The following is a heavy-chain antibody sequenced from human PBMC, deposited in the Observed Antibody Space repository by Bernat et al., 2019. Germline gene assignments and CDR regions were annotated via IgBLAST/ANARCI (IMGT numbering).Heavy chain of an antibody. CDR3: ARGGGSYPRWQFDY. CDR2: MNPNSGNT. J-gene: IGHJ4*02. CDR1: GYTFTSFD. V-gene: IGHV1-8*01. D-gene: IGHD1-26*01. Sequence: QVQLVLSGAEVKKPGASVKVSCKSSGYTFTSFDINWLRQSTGQGLEWMGWMNPNSGNTGYAQNFQGRVTITRNTSISTAYMELSSLRSEDTAVYYCARGGGSYPRWQFDYWGQGTLVTVSS.